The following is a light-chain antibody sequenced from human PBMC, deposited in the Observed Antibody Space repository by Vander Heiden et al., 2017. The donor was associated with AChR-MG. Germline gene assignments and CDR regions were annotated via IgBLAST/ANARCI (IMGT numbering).Light chain of an antibody. CDR2: EVS. J-gene: IGLJ3*02. Sequence: QSALTPPASVSGSPGQSITLSCTGTSSDVGSYNLVSWYQQHPGKAPQLMIYEVSKRPSGVSNRFAGSKSGNTASLTIAGLQAEDEADYYCCSDAGSSTWVFGGGTKLTVL. V-gene: IGLV2-23*02. CDR3: CSDAGSSTWV. CDR1: SSDVGSYNL.